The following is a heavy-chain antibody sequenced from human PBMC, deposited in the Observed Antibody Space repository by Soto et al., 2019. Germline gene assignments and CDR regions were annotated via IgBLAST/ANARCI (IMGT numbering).Heavy chain of an antibody. CDR1: GGSITAGGYS. D-gene: IGHD3-9*01. CDR2: VYASGGA. J-gene: IGHJ5*02. Sequence: QVRLQESGSGLVKPSQTLSLTCDVSGGSITAGGYSWSWIRRPPGKGLEFLGSVYASGGAYSNPSFSSRLIVSVDTSKNRFPLMLTSLTAADSAVYYCARGDIVTVPTTGGWFDPCGQGPPVIVSS. V-gene: IGHV4-30-2*01. CDR3: ARGDIVTVPTTGGWFDP.